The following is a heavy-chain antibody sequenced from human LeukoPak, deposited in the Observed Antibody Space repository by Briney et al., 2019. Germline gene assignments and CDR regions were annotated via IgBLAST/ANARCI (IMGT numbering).Heavy chain of an antibody. CDR2: IYYSGST. D-gene: IGHD3-22*01. CDR1: GGSISSGDYY. Sequence: SETLFLTCTVSGGSISSGDYYWSWIRQPPGKGLEWIGYIYYSGSTYYNPSLKSRVTLSVDTSKNQFSLKLSSVTAADTAVYYCARVAPSWQLITYFDYWGQGTLVTVSS. V-gene: IGHV4-30-4*01. CDR3: ARVAPSWQLITYFDY. J-gene: IGHJ4*02.